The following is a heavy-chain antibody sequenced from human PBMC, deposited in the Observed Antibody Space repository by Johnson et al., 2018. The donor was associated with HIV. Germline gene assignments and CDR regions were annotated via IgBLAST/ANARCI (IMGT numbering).Heavy chain of an antibody. Sequence: VQLVESGGGLIQPGGSLRLSCAASGFRFSDYYMSWIRQAPGKGLEWVSYISSGGTTYYGDSVKGRFTISRDNSKNTLYLQMNSLRADDTAAYYCARACRDGYTCDVYDIWGQGTMVTVSS. CDR2: ISSGGTT. CDR3: ARACRDGYTCDVYDI. CDR1: GFRFSDYY. D-gene: IGHD5-24*01. J-gene: IGHJ3*02. V-gene: IGHV3-66*01.